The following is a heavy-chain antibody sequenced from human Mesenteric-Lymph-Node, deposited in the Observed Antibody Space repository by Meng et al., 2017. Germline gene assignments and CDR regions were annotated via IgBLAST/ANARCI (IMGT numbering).Heavy chain of an antibody. CDR2: ISGSGGGT. CDR1: GFTFSSYA. D-gene: IGHD4-23*01. J-gene: IGHJ4*02. CDR3: ANSGTTVVTRYFDY. Sequence: GESLKISCAASGFTFSSYAMSWVRQAPGKGLEWVSAISGSGGGTYYADSVKGRFTISRDNSKNTLYLQMNSLRAEDTAVYYCANSGTTVVTRYFDYWGQGTLVTVSS. V-gene: IGHV3-23*01.